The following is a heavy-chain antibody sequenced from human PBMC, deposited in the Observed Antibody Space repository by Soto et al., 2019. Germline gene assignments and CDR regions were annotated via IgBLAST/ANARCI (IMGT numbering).Heavy chain of an antibody. CDR3: ARDRGYTSGSYGGTFDF. CDR1: RFTFSRYE. D-gene: IGHD6-19*01. J-gene: IGHJ4*02. CDR2: ISSSGTSI. V-gene: IGHV3-48*03. Sequence: EVQLVESGGGLVQPGGSLRLSCAASRFTFSRYEMNWVRQAPGKGLEWVASISSSGTSIYYADSVKGRFSISRDNGKNSVYLAMNSLRVDDTAVYYCARDRGYTSGSYGGTFDFWGQGTLVTVSS.